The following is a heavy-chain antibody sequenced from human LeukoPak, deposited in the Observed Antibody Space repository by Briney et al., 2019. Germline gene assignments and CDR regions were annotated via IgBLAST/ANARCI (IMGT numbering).Heavy chain of an antibody. CDR3: AREYCSGGSCYSDY. CDR1: GDSVRSSSYF. Sequence: SETLSLTCTVSGDSVRSSSYFWAWIRQPPGKGLEWIANIYYSGSTYYNPSLKSRVTISVDTSKNQFSLKLSSVTAADTAVYYCAREYCSGGSCYSDYWGQGTLVTVSS. D-gene: IGHD2-15*01. CDR2: IYYSGST. V-gene: IGHV4-39*07. J-gene: IGHJ4*02.